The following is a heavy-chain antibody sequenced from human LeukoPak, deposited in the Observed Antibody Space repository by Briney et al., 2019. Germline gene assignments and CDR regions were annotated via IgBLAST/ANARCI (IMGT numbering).Heavy chain of an antibody. CDR3: ARERGRCSGGSCYRGYFDY. Sequence: SETLSLTCAVYGGSFSGYYWSWIRQPPGKGLEWIGEINHSGSTNYNPSLKSRVTISVDTSKNQFSLKLSSVTAADTAVYYCARERGRCSGGSCYRGYFDYWGQGTLVTVSS. CDR1: GGSFSGYY. CDR2: INHSGST. D-gene: IGHD2-15*01. V-gene: IGHV4-34*01. J-gene: IGHJ4*02.